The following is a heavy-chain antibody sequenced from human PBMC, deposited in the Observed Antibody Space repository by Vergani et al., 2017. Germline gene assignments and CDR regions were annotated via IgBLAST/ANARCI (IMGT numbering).Heavy chain of an antibody. J-gene: IGHJ4*02. D-gene: IGHD1-26*01. V-gene: IGHV3-21*02. CDR2: ISGSSSYV. CDR1: GFSFSSYS. CDR3: ARDRCSENYCLDF. Sequence: EVQLVESGGGLVKPGGSLRLSCAASGFSFSSYSMNWVRQAPGKGLEWVASISGSSSYVFYRDSVEGRFTITRDNAKKSVYLQMNSLRAEDTAVYYCARDRCSENYCLDFWGQGTLVTVTS.